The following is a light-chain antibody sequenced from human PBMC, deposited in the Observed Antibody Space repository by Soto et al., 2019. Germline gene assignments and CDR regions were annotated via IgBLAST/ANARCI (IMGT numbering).Light chain of an antibody. CDR3: SSYTSSSIRV. Sequence: QSALTQPASVSGSPGQSITISCTGTSSDVGGYKYVSWYQQHPGKAPKLMIYDIRNRPSGVSNRFSGSKSGNTASLTISGLPAEDEAIYYCSSYTSSSIRVFGTGIKLTVL. CDR2: DIR. V-gene: IGLV2-14*03. CDR1: SSDVGGYKY. J-gene: IGLJ1*01.